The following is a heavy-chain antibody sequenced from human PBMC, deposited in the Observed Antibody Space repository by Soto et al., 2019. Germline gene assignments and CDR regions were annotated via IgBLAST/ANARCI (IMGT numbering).Heavy chain of an antibody. D-gene: IGHD2-15*01. CDR1: GGSISSSSYY. V-gene: IGHV4-39*01. CDR2: IYYSGST. J-gene: IGHJ4*02. CDR3: ARNRSGGSCLFAY. Sequence: PSETLSLTCTVSGGSISSSSYYWGWIRQPPGKGLEWIGSIYYSGSTYYNPSLKSRVTISVDTSKNQFSLKLSSVTAADTAVYYCARNRSGGSCLFAYWGQGTLVTVSS.